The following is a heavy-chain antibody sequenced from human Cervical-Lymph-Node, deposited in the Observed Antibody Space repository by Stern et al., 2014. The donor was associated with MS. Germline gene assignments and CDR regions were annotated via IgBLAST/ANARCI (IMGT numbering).Heavy chain of an antibody. V-gene: IGHV4-34*01. D-gene: IGHD3-10*01. CDR3: ACRRRGPIGY. Sequence: QVQLQQWGAGLLKPSETLSLTCAVYGGSFSGYYWSWIRQPPGKGLELIGEINHSGSTNYNPSLKSRVTISVDTSKNQFSLKLSSVTAADTAVYYCACRRRGPIGYWGQGTLVTVSS. CDR1: GGSFSGYY. CDR2: INHSGST. J-gene: IGHJ4*02.